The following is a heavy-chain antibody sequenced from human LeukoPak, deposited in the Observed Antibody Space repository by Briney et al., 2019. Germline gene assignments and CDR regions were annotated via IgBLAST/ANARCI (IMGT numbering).Heavy chain of an antibody. CDR2: IYHSGST. Sequence: SETLSLTCTVSGYSISCGYYWGWIRQPPGKGLEWIGSIYHSGSTYYNPSLKSRVTISVDTSKNQFSLKLSSVTAADTAVYYCAGDYYDSSGYYLSRGAFDIWGQGTMVTVSS. J-gene: IGHJ3*02. D-gene: IGHD3-22*01. CDR1: GYSISCGYY. CDR3: AGDYYDSSGYYLSRGAFDI. V-gene: IGHV4-38-2*02.